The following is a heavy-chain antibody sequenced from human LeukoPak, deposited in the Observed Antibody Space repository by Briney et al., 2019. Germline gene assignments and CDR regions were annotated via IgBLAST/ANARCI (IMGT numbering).Heavy chain of an antibody. Sequence: SETLSLTCAVYGGSFSGYYWSWIRQPPGKGLELIGEINHSGSTNYNPSLKSRVTISVDTSKNQFSLKLSSVTAADTAVYYCARGRIAAAGSRGNWFDPWGQGTLVTVSS. CDR1: GGSFSGYY. V-gene: IGHV4-34*01. J-gene: IGHJ5*02. CDR2: INHSGST. D-gene: IGHD6-13*01. CDR3: ARGRIAAAGSRGNWFDP.